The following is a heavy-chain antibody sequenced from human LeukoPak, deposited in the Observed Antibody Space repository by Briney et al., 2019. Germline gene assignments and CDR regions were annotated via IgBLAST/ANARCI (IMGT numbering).Heavy chain of an antibody. CDR2: ISDSGNT. Sequence: GGSLRLSCAASGFTLSSYAMSWVRQAPGKGLEWVSAISDSGNTYHADSVKGRFTISRDSSKNTLFLQMNRLRPEDAAVYYCTTDFWGAKNCGNNKCYDAFDIWGRGTMVTVSS. D-gene: IGHD2-21*01. V-gene: IGHV3-23*01. J-gene: IGHJ3*02. CDR3: TTDFWGAKNCGNNKCYDAFDI. CDR1: GFTLSSYA.